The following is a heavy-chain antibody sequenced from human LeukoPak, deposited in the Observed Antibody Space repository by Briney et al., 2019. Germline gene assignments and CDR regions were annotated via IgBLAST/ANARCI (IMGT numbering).Heavy chain of an antibody. CDR3: ARGRQFYHYYGMDV. CDR2: INHSGST. CDR1: GGSFSGYY. J-gene: IGHJ6*02. Sequence: SETLSLTCAVYGGSFSGYYWSWIRQPPGKGLEWIGEINHSGSTNYNPSLKSRVTISVDTSKNQFSLKLSSVTAADTAVYYCARGRQFYHYYGMDVWGQGTTVTVSS. V-gene: IGHV4-34*01.